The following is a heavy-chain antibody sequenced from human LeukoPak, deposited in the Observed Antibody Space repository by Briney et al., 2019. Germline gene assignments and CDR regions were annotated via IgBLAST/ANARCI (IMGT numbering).Heavy chain of an antibody. D-gene: IGHD3-3*01. CDR1: GFTFSNYA. V-gene: IGHV3-23*01. Sequence: PGGSLRLSCAASGFTFSNYAMSWVRQAPGKGLEWVSSITGGGGSTYYADSVKGRFTISRGNSKNTLYLQMSSLRAEDTAVYYCAKDKGDFWSGHHYWGQGTLVTVSS. J-gene: IGHJ4*02. CDR3: AKDKGDFWSGHHY. CDR2: ITGGGGST.